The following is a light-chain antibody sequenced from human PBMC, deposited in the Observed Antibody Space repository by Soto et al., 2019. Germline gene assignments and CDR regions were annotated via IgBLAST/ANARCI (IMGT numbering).Light chain of an antibody. CDR3: AAWDDTLDAQV. V-gene: IGLV2-14*01. Sequence: QSALTQPASVSGSAGQSITISCSGTMRDVGAYNLVSWYQQHPGTAPKLIIYEVRNRPSGISSRFSGSRSGNTASLTISGLQPEDEGDYYCAAWDDTLDAQVFGGGTKLTVL. CDR1: MRDVGAYNL. CDR2: EVR. J-gene: IGLJ3*02.